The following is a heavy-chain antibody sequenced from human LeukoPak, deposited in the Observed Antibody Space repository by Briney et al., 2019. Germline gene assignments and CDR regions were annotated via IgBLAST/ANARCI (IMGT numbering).Heavy chain of an antibody. D-gene: IGHD2-2*01. CDR3: AKSTAPAGYYLDY. J-gene: IGHJ4*02. CDR2: ISYDGNDK. CDR1: GFTFSTYG. V-gene: IGHV3-30*18. Sequence: GGSLRLSCAASGFTFSTYGMHWVRLAPGKGLEWVAIISYDGNDKDYADSVRGRFTISRDNSKNTLYLQMNSLRGEDTAVYYCAKSTAPAGYYLDYWGQGILVTVSS.